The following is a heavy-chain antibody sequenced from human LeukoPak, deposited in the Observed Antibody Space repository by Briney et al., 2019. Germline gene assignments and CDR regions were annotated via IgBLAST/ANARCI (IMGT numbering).Heavy chain of an antibody. CDR1: GCSFISYG. V-gene: IGHV1-18*01. J-gene: IGHJ5*02. D-gene: IGHD6-13*01. CDR2: ISAYNGNT. CDR3: ARDGIAAAGTFDP. Sequence: ASVKVSCKASGCSFISYGISWVRQAPGQGLEWMGWISAYNGNTNYAQKVQDRVTMTTDTSTSTAYMELRSLRSDDTAVYYCARDGIAAAGTFDPWGQGTLVTVSS.